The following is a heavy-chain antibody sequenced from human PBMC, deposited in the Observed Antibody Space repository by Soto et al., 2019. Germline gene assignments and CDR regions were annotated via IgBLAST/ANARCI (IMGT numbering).Heavy chain of an antibody. CDR1: GFTFSSYG. V-gene: IGHV3-30*18. CDR3: AKLAPEYYDSSGSSAH. CDR2: ISYDGSNK. J-gene: IGHJ4*02. D-gene: IGHD3-22*01. Sequence: PGGSLRLSCAASGFTFSSYGMHWVRQAPGKGLEWVAVISYDGSNKYYADSVKGRFTISRDNSKNTLYLQMNSLRAEDTAVYYCAKLAPEYYDSSGSSAHCGQGTLVTVSS.